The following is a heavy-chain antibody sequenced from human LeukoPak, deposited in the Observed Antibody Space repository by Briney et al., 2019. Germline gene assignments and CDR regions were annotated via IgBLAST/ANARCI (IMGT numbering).Heavy chain of an antibody. CDR3: ARGRIVVVVAATRRWYFDL. CDR2: INHSGST. V-gene: IGHV4-38-2*01. Sequence: SETLSLTCAVSGYSISSGYYWGWIRQPPGKGLEWIGEINHSGSTNYNPSLKSRVTISVDTSKNQFSLKLSSVTAADTAVYYCARGRIVVVVAATRRWYFDLWGRGTLVTVSS. CDR1: GYSISSGYY. J-gene: IGHJ2*01. D-gene: IGHD2-15*01.